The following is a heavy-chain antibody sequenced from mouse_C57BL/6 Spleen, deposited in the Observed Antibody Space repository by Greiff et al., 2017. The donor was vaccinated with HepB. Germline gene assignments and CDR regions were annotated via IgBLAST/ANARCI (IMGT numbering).Heavy chain of an antibody. CDR2: IYPGDGAT. V-gene: IGHV1-80*01. J-gene: IGHJ2*01. D-gene: IGHD2-9*01. CDR3: ARRPYYGYDNYFDY. Sequence: VQVVESGAELVKPGASVKISCKASGYAFSSYWMNWVKQRPGKGLEWIGQIYPGDGATNYNGKFKGKATLTADKSSSTAYMQLSSLTSEDSAVYFCARRPYYGYDNYFDYWGQGTTLTVSS. CDR1: GYAFSSYW.